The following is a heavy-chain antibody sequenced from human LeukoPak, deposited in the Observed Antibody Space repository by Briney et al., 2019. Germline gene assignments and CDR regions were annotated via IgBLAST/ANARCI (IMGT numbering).Heavy chain of an antibody. Sequence: SVKVSCKASGGTFSSYAISWVRQAPGQGLEWMGGIIPILGIANYAQKFQGRVTITADKSTSTAYMELSSLRSEDTAVYYCARDLGYSYGSYHFDYWGQGTLVTVSS. CDR2: IIPILGIA. CDR3: ARDLGYSYGSYHFDY. CDR1: GGTFSSYA. J-gene: IGHJ4*02. D-gene: IGHD5-18*01. V-gene: IGHV1-69*04.